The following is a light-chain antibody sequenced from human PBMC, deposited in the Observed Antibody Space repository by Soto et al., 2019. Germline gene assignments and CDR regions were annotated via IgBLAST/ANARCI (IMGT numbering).Light chain of an antibody. J-gene: IGLJ1*01. Sequence: QSSLTEPAPLSGSPGQSSTISSTGTSSDVGGYNYVSSYRQPPGKAPKLMIYEVSNRPSGVSNRFSGSKSGNTASLTISGLQAEDEADYCCSSYTSRSTRVFGTGTKVAVL. V-gene: IGLV2-14*01. CDR2: EVS. CDR1: SSDVGGYNY. CDR3: SSYTSRSTRV.